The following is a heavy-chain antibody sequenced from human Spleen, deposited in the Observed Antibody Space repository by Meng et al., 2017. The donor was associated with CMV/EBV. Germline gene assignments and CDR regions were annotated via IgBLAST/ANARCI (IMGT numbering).Heavy chain of an antibody. Sequence: GESLKISCGASGFTFSSYGMHWVRQAPGKGLEWVAFIRYDGSNKYYLDSVKGRFTISRDNSKNTLYLQMNRLRGEDTAVYYCAKEFASGEAINGYYYGMDVWGQGTTVTVSS. CDR3: AKEFASGEAINGYYYGMDV. CDR2: IRYDGSNK. D-gene: IGHD3-16*01. J-gene: IGHJ6*02. CDR1: GFTFSSYG. V-gene: IGHV3-30*02.